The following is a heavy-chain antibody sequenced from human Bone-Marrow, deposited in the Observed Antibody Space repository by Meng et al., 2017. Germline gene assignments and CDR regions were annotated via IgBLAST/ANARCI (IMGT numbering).Heavy chain of an antibody. CDR3: ANRYFDL. Sequence: EVQRGEAVGVVARPGGSLRLSCSASGFTFDDYALQWVRQAPGKGLEWVSLISWDGGSTSYADSVKGRFTISRDNSKNSLYLQMNSLRAEDTALYYCANRYFDLWGRGTLVTVSS. CDR2: ISWDGGST. V-gene: IGHV3-43D*03. J-gene: IGHJ2*01. CDR1: GFTFDDYA.